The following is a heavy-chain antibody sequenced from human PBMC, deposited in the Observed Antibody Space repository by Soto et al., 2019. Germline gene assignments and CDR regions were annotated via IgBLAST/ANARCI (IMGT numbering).Heavy chain of an antibody. CDR2: ISGSGGST. J-gene: IGHJ6*02. CDR1: GFTFSSYA. V-gene: IGHV3-23*01. CDR3: AKDNWQQLDSDYYGMDV. Sequence: PGGSLRLSCAASGFTFSSYAMSWVRQAPGKGLEWVSAISGSGGSTYYADSVKGRFTISRDNSKNTLYLQMNSLRAEDTAVYYCAKDNWQQLDSDYYGMDVWGQGTTVTVSS. D-gene: IGHD6-13*01.